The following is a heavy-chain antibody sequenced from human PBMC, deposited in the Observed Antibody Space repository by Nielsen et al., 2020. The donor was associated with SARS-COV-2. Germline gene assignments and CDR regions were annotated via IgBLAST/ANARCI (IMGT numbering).Heavy chain of an antibody. CDR3: ARAYYDFWSGYYPPDYYYYGMDV. Sequence: ASVKVSCKASGGTFSSYAISWVRQAPGQGLEWMGWISAYNGNTNYAQKLQGRVTMATDTSTSTAYMELRSLRSDDTAVYYCARAYYDFWSGYYPPDYYYYGMDVWGQGTTVTVSS. CDR1: GGTFSSYA. CDR2: ISAYNGNT. D-gene: IGHD3-3*01. J-gene: IGHJ6*02. V-gene: IGHV1-18*01.